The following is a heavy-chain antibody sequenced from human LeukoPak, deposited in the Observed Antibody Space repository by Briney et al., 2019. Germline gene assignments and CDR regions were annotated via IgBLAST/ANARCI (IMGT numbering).Heavy chain of an antibody. CDR1: GGSISSNSYY. CDR3: VYTSGWYLYSYFDC. D-gene: IGHD6-19*01. Sequence: SETLSLTCSVSGGSISSNSYYWGWIRQPPGKGLEWIGSVYYSGSNYHNPSLKSGVAISVDTTKNQFSLKLSSVTAADTAMYYCVYTSGWYLYSYFDCWGQGTLVTVSS. J-gene: IGHJ4*02. V-gene: IGHV4-39*01. CDR2: VYYSGSN.